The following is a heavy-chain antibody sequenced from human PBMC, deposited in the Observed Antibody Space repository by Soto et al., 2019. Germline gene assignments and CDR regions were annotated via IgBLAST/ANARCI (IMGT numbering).Heavy chain of an antibody. J-gene: IGHJ3*02. CDR2: TYYRSKWYN. Sequence: QVQLQQSGPGLVKPSQTLSLTCAISGDSVSSNSAAWNWIRQSPSRGLEWLGRTYYRSKWYNDYAVSVKSRITINPDTSKNQFSLQLNSVTPEDTAVYYCARDGGIAAAGRDAAVGAFDIWGQGTMVTVSS. D-gene: IGHD6-13*01. CDR1: GDSVSSNSAA. V-gene: IGHV6-1*01. CDR3: ARDGGIAAAGRDAAVGAFDI.